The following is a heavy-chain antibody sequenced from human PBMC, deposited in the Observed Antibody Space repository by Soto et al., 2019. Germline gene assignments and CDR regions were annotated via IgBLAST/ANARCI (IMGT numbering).Heavy chain of an antibody. Sequence: PSETLSLTCTVSGGSISSGDYYWSWIRQPPGKGLEWIGYIYYSGSTYYNPSLKSRITISVDTSKNQFSLKLSSVTAADTAVYYCASERPDGARLDPWGQGTLVSGSS. CDR2: IYYSGST. D-gene: IGHD6-6*01. V-gene: IGHV4-30-4*01. CDR3: ASERPDGARLDP. CDR1: GGSISSGDYY. J-gene: IGHJ5*02.